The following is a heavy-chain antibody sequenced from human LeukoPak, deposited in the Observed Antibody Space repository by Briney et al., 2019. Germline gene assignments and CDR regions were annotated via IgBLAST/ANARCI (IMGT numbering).Heavy chain of an antibody. CDR1: GGSISSGDYY. V-gene: IGHV4-30-4*02. CDR2: IYYSGST. CDR3: ARDQVTPYFDWLPPHYWYFDL. J-gene: IGHJ2*01. Sequence: TSETLSLTCTVSGGSISSGDYYWSWIRQPPGKGLEWIGYIYYSGSTYYNPSLKSRVTISVDTSKNQFSLKLSSVTAADTAVYYCARDQVTPYFDWLPPHYWYFDLWGRGTLVTVSS. D-gene: IGHD3-9*01.